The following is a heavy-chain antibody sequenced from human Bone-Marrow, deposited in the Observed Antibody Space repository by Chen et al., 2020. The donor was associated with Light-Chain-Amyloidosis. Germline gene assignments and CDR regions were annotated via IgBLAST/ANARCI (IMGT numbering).Heavy chain of an antibody. J-gene: IGHJ4*02. CDR1: GAPISSSSYY. D-gene: IGHD3-3*01. CDR3: TGDVRLEWAFY. CDR2: IHSSGST. Sequence: QLQLQESGPGLVEPSETLSLTCTVSGAPISSSSYYWGWIRQSPGKGLEWIGSIHSSGSTYYSPSLKSRVTISVDTSKNQFSLKLDSVTAADTAVYYCTGDVRLEWAFYWGQGILVTVSS. V-gene: IGHV4-39*07.